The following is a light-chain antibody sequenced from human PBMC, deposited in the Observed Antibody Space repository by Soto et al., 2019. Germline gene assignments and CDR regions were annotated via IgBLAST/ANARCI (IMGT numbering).Light chain of an antibody. CDR3: QQYRNSPRT. Sequence: EIVLTQSPGTLSLSPGERATLSCRASQSVRDYYLAWYQQNPGQAPRLLISGATTRATGITDRFSSSGAGTDFTLTIIKREPEDCAAYYCQQYRNSPRTFGQGTKVEIK. J-gene: IGKJ1*01. V-gene: IGKV3-20*01. CDR1: QSVRDYY. CDR2: GAT.